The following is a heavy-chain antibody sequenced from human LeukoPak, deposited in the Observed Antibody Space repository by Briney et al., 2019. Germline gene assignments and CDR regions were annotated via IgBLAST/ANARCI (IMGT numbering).Heavy chain of an antibody. CDR3: ARNVYSSGWYDYYYGMDV. J-gene: IGHJ6*02. CDR1: GGSISSSTYY. CDR2: IYTSGST. Sequence: SETLSLTCTVSGGSISSSTYYWGWIRQPPGKGLEWIGRIYTSGSTNYNPSLKSRVTMSVDTSKNQFSLKLSSVTAADTAVYYCARNVYSSGWYDYYYGMDVWGQGTTVTVSS. D-gene: IGHD6-19*01. V-gene: IGHV4-39*07.